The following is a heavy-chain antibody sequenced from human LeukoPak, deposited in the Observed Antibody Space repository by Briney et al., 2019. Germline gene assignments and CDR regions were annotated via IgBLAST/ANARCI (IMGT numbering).Heavy chain of an antibody. D-gene: IGHD4-17*01. CDR1: GFTFSSYA. CDR2: ISYDGSNK. CDR3: ARESGIDYGGDY. J-gene: IGHJ4*02. Sequence: GGSLRLSCAASGFTFSSYAMHWVRQAPGKGLEWVAVISYDGSNKYYADSVKGRFTISRDNSKNTLYLQMNSLRAEDTAVYYCARESGIDYGGDYWGQGTLVTVSS. V-gene: IGHV3-30-3*01.